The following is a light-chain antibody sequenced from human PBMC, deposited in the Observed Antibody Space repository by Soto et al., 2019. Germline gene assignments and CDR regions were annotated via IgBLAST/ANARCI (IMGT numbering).Light chain of an antibody. CDR3: CSYAGSYTYV. J-gene: IGLJ1*01. CDR1: SSDVGGYNY. CDR2: DVN. V-gene: IGLV2-11*01. Sequence: QSALTQPRSVSGSPGQSVTISCTGTSSDVGGYNYVSWYQQHPGKAPKLMIYDVNKRPSGVPDRFSGSKSANTASLTISGLQDEDEADYYCCSYAGSYTYVFGTGSKVTVL.